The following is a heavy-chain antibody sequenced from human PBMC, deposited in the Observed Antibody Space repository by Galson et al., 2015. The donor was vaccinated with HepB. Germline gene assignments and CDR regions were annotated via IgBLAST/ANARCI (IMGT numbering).Heavy chain of an antibody. Sequence: CAISGDSVSNNDAAWNWIRQSPSRGLEWLGRTYYRSKWYNEYAVSVKSRITINPDTSKNQFSLQLNSVTPEDTAVYFCARDPHGGNFYFDYWGRGTLVTVSS. D-gene: IGHD4-23*01. J-gene: IGHJ4*02. V-gene: IGHV6-1*01. CDR3: ARDPHGGNFYFDY. CDR2: TYYRSKWYN. CDR1: GDSVSNNDAA.